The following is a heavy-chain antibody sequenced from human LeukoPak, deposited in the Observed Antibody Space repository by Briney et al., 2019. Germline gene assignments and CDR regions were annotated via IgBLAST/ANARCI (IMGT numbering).Heavy chain of an antibody. D-gene: IGHD1/OR15-1a*01. J-gene: IGHJ4*02. Sequence: PSETLSLTCTVSGGSISSYYWSWIRQPPGKGLEWIGYIYYSGSTNYNPSLRSRVTISIDTSKNQFSLKLSSVTAADTAVYYCARHRGTARSLDYWGQGTLVTVSS. CDR3: ARHRGTARSLDY. V-gene: IGHV4-59*08. CDR1: GGSISSYY. CDR2: IYYSGST.